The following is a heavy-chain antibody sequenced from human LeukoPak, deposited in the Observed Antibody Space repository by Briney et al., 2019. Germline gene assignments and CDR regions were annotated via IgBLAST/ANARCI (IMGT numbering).Heavy chain of an antibody. J-gene: IGHJ4*02. CDR3: ARAPMGTAALY. Sequence: ASVKVSCKASGYTFTNFDINWVRQAPGQELEWMGWMNPVSGKAGSAQKFQGRVTLTRDTSISTAYLELSSLRSDDTAFYYCARAPMGTAALYWGQGTLVTVSS. V-gene: IGHV1-8*01. CDR2: MNPVSGKA. CDR1: GYTFTNFD. D-gene: IGHD2-2*01.